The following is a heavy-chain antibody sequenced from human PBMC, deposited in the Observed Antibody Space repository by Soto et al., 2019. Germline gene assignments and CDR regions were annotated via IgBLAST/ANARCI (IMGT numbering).Heavy chain of an antibody. CDR3: ARSPLDHYVICCYYITPYLFAP. Sequence: AAVKPSCEASGYTFTDYYMHWLRQAPGQGPQWMGWINPNSGDTSFAQRFQDRVTMTRDTSITTAYMDLSRLRSDDTAVYYCARSPLDHYVICCYYITPYLFAPRGQGTLVVVSA. CDR2: INPNSGDT. V-gene: IGHV1-2*02. D-gene: IGHD3-22*01. CDR1: GYTFTDYY. J-gene: IGHJ5*02.